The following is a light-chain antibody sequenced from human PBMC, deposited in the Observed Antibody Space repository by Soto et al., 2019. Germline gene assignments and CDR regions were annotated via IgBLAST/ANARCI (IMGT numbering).Light chain of an antibody. Sequence: QSALTQPASVSGSPGQSITISCTGTSSDIGGYNFVSWYQQHPGKAPKLMIYEVNNRPSGVSNRFSGSKSGNTASLTISGLQAEDEADYYCSSYTSRSTLEVFGGGTKVTVL. CDR3: SSYTSRSTLEV. CDR1: SSDIGGYNF. J-gene: IGLJ3*02. CDR2: EVN. V-gene: IGLV2-14*01.